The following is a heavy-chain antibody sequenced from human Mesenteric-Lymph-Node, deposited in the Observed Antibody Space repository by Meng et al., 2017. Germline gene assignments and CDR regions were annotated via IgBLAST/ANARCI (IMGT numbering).Heavy chain of an antibody. CDR3: ARSGSSGWIDY. J-gene: IGHJ4*02. D-gene: IGHD6-19*01. Sequence: QVQLPQSRPGLVKPSPTLSLTCAISGDSVSSNSGARNWIRQSPSRGVEWLGRTYYRSKWYNGYAVSVKSRITINPDTSKNQFSLQLNSVTPEDTALYYCARSGSSGWIDYWGQGTLVTVSS. V-gene: IGHV6-1*01. CDR1: GDSVSSNSGA. CDR2: TYYRSKWYN.